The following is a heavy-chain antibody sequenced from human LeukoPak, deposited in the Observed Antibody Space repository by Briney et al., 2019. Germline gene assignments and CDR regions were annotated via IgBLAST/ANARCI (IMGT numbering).Heavy chain of an antibody. CDR3: ARDVRGADGD. Sequence: SETLSLTCTVSGGSISSGSYYWSWIRQPAGKGLEWIGYIYYSGSTNYNPSLKSRVTISVDTSKNQFSLKLSSVTAADTAVYYCARDVRGADGDWGQGTLVTVSS. CDR2: IYYSGST. J-gene: IGHJ4*02. V-gene: IGHV4-61*10. D-gene: IGHD1-26*01. CDR1: GGSISSGSYY.